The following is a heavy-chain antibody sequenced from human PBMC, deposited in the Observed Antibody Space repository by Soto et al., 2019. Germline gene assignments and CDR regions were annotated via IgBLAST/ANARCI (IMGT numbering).Heavy chain of an antibody. V-gene: IGHV3-33*01. J-gene: IGHJ2*01. Sequence: GGSLRLSCAASGFVFSNYGMHWVRQAPGKGLEWVAVIWYDGSHESYADSVKGRFTISRDNSKNTLFLQMNSLRAEDTAVYYCARDRYSYDSRAYQGVDWYFDLWGRGTLVTVSS. CDR3: ARDRYSYDSRAYQGVDWYFDL. D-gene: IGHD3-22*01. CDR2: IWYDGSHE. CDR1: GFVFSNYG.